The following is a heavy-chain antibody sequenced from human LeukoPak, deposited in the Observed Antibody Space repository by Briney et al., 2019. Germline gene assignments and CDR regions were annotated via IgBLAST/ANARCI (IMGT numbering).Heavy chain of an antibody. J-gene: IGHJ4*02. Sequence: SETLSLTCTVSGGSISSSSYYWGWIRQPPGKGLEWIGSIYYSGSTYHNPSLKSRVTISVDTSKNQFSLKLSSVTAADTAVYYCARLSTVTTFGPPIHFDYWGQGTLVTVSS. CDR2: IYYSGST. D-gene: IGHD4-17*01. V-gene: IGHV4-39*07. CDR1: GGSISSSSYY. CDR3: ARLSTVTTFGPPIHFDY.